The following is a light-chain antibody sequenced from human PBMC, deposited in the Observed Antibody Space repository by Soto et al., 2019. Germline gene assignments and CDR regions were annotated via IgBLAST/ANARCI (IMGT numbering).Light chain of an antibody. CDR3: QQYGTSPRT. J-gene: IGKJ1*01. V-gene: IGKV3-20*01. CDR2: AAS. Sequence: EIVMTHSPATLSVSPGERATLSCRPSQSVSSNLAWYQQKPGQAPRLLMFAASSRATGTPDRFSGSGSGTDFTLTISRLEPEDFAVYYCQQYGTSPRTFGQGTKVDIK. CDR1: QSVSSN.